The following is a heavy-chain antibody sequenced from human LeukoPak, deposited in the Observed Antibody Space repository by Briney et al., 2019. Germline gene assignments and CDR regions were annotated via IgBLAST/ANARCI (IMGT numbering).Heavy chain of an antibody. J-gene: IGHJ4*02. CDR2: INPSGGST. D-gene: IGHD5-12*01. CDR3: ARDGIAAYGGYDY. V-gene: IGHV1-46*01. CDR1: GYTFTSYY. Sequence: GASVKVSCKASGYTFTSYYMHWVRQAPGQGPEWMGMINPSGGSTSYAQKFQGRVTMTRDTSTSTVYMELSSLRSEDTAVYCCARDGIAAYGGYDYWGQGTLVTVSS.